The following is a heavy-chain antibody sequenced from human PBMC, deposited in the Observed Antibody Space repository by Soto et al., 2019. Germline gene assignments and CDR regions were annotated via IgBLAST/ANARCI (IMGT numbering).Heavy chain of an antibody. V-gene: IGHV3-21*01. D-gene: IGHD6-13*01. J-gene: IGHJ4*02. CDR3: ATQSSSPYDY. CDR2: ISSSSSYI. Sequence: GGSLRLSCAASGFTFSSYSMNWVRQAPGKGLEWVSSISSSSSYIYYADSVKGRFTIPRDNAKNSLYLQMNSLRAEDTAVYYCATQSSSPYDYWGQGTLVTVSS. CDR1: GFTFSSYS.